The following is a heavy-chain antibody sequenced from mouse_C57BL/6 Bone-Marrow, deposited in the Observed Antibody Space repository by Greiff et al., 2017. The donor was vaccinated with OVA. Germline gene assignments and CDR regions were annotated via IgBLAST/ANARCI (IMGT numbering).Heavy chain of an antibody. CDR1: GFTFSSYA. D-gene: IGHD2-2*01. Sequence: EVMLVESGGGLVKPGGSLKLSCAASGFTFSSYAMSWVRQTPEKRLEWVATISDGGSYTYYPDNVKGRFTISRDNAKNTLYLQMSHLKSEDTAMDYCARDREGMVTTPFDYWGQGTTLTVSS. CDR3: ARDREGMVTTPFDY. CDR2: ISDGGSYT. J-gene: IGHJ2*01. V-gene: IGHV5-4*01.